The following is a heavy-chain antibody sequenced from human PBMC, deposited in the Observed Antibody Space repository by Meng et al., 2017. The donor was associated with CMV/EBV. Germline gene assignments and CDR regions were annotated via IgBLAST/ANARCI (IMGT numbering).Heavy chain of an antibody. V-gene: IGHV1-69*02. CDR1: GGTFSSYP. Sequence: SVKVSCKASGGTFSSYPISWVRQAPGQGLEWMGRIIPILGIANYAQKFQGRVTITADKSTSTAYMELSSLRSEDMAVYYCARAYCGGDCSRMDVWGQGTTVTVSS. CDR3: ARAYCGGDCSRMDV. D-gene: IGHD2-21*01. CDR2: IIPILGIA. J-gene: IGHJ6*02.